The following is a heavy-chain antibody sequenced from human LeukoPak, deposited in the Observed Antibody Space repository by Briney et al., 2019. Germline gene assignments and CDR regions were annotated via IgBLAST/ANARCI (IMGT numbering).Heavy chain of an antibody. J-gene: IGHJ5*02. CDR3: ARDNYYYCSSTSCYNTPSPSLDP. V-gene: IGHV1-18*01. Sequence: ASVKVSCKASGYTFTSYGISWVRQAPGQGLEWMGWISAYNGNTSYAQKLQGRVTMTTDTSTSTAYMELRSLRSDDTAVYYCARDNYYYCSSTSCYNTPSPSLDPWGQGTLVTVSS. CDR1: GYTFTSYG. CDR2: ISAYNGNT. D-gene: IGHD2-2*02.